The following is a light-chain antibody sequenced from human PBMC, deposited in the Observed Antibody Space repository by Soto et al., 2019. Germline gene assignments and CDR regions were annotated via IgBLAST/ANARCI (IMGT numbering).Light chain of an antibody. CDR3: QQYNSYSPLT. J-gene: IGKJ4*01. V-gene: IGKV1-5*01. CDR1: QSMSRW. CDR2: DAS. Sequence: DIQMTQSPSTLSASVGDRVTITCRASQSMSRWLAWYQQKPGKAPNLLIYDASSLEGGVPSRFSGSGSGTELTLTISSLQPDDFATYYCQQYNSYSPLTFGGGTKVDIK.